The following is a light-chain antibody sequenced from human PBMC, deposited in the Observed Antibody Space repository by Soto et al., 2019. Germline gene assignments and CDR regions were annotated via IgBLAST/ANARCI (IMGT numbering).Light chain of an antibody. V-gene: IGKV1-5*01. CDR1: QSISSW. CDR3: QQYNSYHT. CDR2: DAS. J-gene: IGKJ2*01. Sequence: DIQMTQSPSTLSASVGDRVTITCRASQSISSWLAWYQQKPGKAPKLLIYDASSLESGVPSRFSGSGSGTAFTLTISRLQPDDFATYYCQQYNSYHTFGQGTKLEIK.